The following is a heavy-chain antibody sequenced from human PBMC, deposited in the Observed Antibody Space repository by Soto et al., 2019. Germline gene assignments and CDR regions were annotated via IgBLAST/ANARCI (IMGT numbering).Heavy chain of an antibody. CDR1: GGSFSGYY. V-gene: IGHV4-34*01. Sequence: SETLSLTCAVYGGSFSGYYWSWIRQPPGKGLEWIGEINHSGSTNYNPSLKSRVTISVDTSKNQFSLKLSSVTAADTAVYYCARGGHVIVVVPAAMNWFDPWGQGTLVTVSS. CDR3: ARGGHVIVVVPAAMNWFDP. J-gene: IGHJ5*02. D-gene: IGHD2-2*01. CDR2: INHSGST.